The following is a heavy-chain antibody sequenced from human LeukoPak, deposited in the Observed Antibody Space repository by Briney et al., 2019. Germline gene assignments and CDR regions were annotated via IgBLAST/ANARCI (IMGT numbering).Heavy chain of an antibody. CDR3: ARGLRYSGNYWGAFDI. CDR1: VGSFRGYY. J-gene: IGHJ3*02. V-gene: IGHV4-34*01. Sequence: SETLSLTCAVYVGSFRGYYWSWIRQPPGKGLEWIGKINHSRSTNYNPSLESRVTISVDTSKNQFSLKLTSVTAADTAVYYCARGLRYSGNYWGAFDIWGQGTMVTVSS. D-gene: IGHD1-26*01. CDR2: INHSRST.